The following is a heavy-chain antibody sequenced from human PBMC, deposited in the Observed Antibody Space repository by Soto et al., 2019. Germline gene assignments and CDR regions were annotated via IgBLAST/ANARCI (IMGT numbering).Heavy chain of an antibody. CDR3: ARSRVVAATREYYFDY. D-gene: IGHD2-15*01. Sequence: SETLSLTCAVSGGSISSGGYSWSWIRQPPGKGLEWIGYIYHSGSTYYNPSLKSRVTISVDRSKNQFSLKLSSVTAADTAVYYCARSRVVAATREYYFDYWGQGTLVTVSS. V-gene: IGHV4-30-2*01. CDR1: GGSISSGGYS. J-gene: IGHJ4*02. CDR2: IYHSGST.